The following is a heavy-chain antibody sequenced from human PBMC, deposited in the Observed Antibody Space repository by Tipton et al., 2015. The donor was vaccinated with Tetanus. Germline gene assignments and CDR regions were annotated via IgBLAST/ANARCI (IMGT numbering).Heavy chain of an antibody. J-gene: IGHJ6*02. V-gene: IGHV1-2*02. CDR2: IDPNSGGT. Sequence: QLVQSGAEVKKPGASVKVSCKASGYTFSGYYIYWVRQAPGQGLEWMGWIDPNSGGTVYAQKFQGRVTMTRDTSISTAYMELRSLRSDDTAVYYCARDRGDYIYYGMDVWGPGTTVTVS. D-gene: IGHD3-22*01. CDR3: ARDRGDYIYYGMDV. CDR1: GYTFSGYY.